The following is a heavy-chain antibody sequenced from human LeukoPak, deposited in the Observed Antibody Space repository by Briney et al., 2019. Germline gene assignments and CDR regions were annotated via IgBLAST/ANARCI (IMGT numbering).Heavy chain of an antibody. CDR1: GFTFSSYA. J-gene: IGHJ4*02. CDR2: ISSNGGST. V-gene: IGHV3-64*01. CDR3: ARGYDFWSGLGLDY. D-gene: IGHD3-3*01. Sequence: GGSLRLSCAASGFTFSSYAMHWVRQAPGKGLEYVSAISSNGGSTYYANSVKGRFTISRDNSKNTLYLQMGSLRAEDMAVYYCARGYDFWSGLGLDYWGQGTLVTVSS.